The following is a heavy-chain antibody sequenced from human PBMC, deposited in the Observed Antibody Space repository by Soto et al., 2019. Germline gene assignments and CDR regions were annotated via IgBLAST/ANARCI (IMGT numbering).Heavy chain of an antibody. J-gene: IGHJ6*02. Sequence: QVQLVQSGAEVKKPGSSVKVSCKASGGTFSSYTISWVRQAPGQGLEWMGRITPILGIANYAQKFQGRVTITADKSTSTAYMELSSLRSEDTAVYYCARGLRLAGMDVWGQGTTVTVSS. V-gene: IGHV1-69*02. D-gene: IGHD5-12*01. CDR1: GGTFSSYT. CDR3: ARGLRLAGMDV. CDR2: ITPILGIA.